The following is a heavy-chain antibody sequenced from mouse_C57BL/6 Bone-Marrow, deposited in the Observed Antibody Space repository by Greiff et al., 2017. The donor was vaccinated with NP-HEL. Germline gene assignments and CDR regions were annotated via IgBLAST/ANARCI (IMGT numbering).Heavy chain of an antibody. CDR2: IYPGDGDT. CDR1: GYAFSSSW. V-gene: IGHV1-82*01. D-gene: IGHD1-1*01. J-gene: IGHJ3*01. Sequence: VKLMESGPELVKPGASVKISCKASGYAFSSSWMNWVKQRPGKGLEWIGRIYPGDGDTNYNGKFKGKATLTADKSSSTAYMQLSSLTSEDSAVYVCARGDYYGSSLFAYWGQGTLVTVSA. CDR3: ARGDYYGSSLFAY.